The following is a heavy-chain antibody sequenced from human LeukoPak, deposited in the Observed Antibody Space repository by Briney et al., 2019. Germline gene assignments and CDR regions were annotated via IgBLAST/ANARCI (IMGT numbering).Heavy chain of an antibody. V-gene: IGHV3-21*01. CDR1: GFTFSSYS. CDR3: ARTSSGWFPIDY. CDR2: ISSSSSYI. Sequence: GGSLRLSCAASGFTFSSYSMNWVRQAPRKGLEWVSSISSSSSYIYYADSVKGRFTISRDNAKNSLYLQMNSLRAEDTAVYYCARTSSGWFPIDYWGQGTLVTVSS. J-gene: IGHJ4*02. D-gene: IGHD6-19*01.